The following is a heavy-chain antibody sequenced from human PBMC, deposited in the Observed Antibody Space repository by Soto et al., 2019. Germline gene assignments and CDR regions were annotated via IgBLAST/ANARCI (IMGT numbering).Heavy chain of an antibody. CDR2: INPSGGST. Sequence: QVQLVQSGAEVKKPGASVKVSCKASGYTFTSYYMHWVRQAPGQGLAWMGIINPSGGSTSYAQKFQGRVTMTRDTSTSTVYMELSSLRSEDTAVYYCARDPRCSGGSCPLDYWGQGTLVTVSS. CDR3: ARDPRCSGGSCPLDY. D-gene: IGHD2-15*01. CDR1: GYTFTSYY. J-gene: IGHJ4*02. V-gene: IGHV1-46*01.